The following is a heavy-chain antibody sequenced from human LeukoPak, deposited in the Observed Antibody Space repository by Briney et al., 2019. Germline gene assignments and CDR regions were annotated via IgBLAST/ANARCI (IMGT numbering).Heavy chain of an antibody. D-gene: IGHD4-17*01. CDR1: GFTFSGYA. CDR2: IRGGGGSA. J-gene: IGHJ3*02. CDR3: ARDPNGDYIGAFDM. Sequence: SGGSLRLSCTASGFTFSGYAMMCVRQAPGKGPEWVSAIRGGGGSAFYADSVKGRFTISRDNSKYTLFLQMNSLRAEDTAVYYCARDPNGDYIGAFDMWGPGTMVTVSS. V-gene: IGHV3-23*01.